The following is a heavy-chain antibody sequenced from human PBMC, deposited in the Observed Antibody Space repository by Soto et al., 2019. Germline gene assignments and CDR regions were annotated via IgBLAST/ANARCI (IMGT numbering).Heavy chain of an antibody. Sequence: QVQLVQSGADVKKPGASVKVSCKTSGYTFSGYSIYWIRQAPGQGLEFMGWINPNSGGTNYAQQFQGRVTMTRDTSVSTAYMELSMLTSDDTAIYYCALPVVVTDTFDYWGQGTLVTVSS. CDR2: INPNSGGT. V-gene: IGHV1-2*02. CDR3: ALPVVVTDTFDY. CDR1: GYTFSGYS. D-gene: IGHD2-2*01. J-gene: IGHJ4*02.